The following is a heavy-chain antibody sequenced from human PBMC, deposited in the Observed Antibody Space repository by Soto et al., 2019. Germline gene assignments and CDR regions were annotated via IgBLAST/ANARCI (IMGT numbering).Heavy chain of an antibody. V-gene: IGHV1-69*01. CDR3: ARDGVDVARTTVRHGALDI. CDR1: GGSFSTYG. Sequence: QVQLVQSGAEVKKPGSSVKVSCKASGGSFSTYGISWVRQAPGQVLEWMGGFIPVFTTAKYAQKFQGRVSITADESTYTAYMELSSLRSEDTAVYFCARDGVDVARTTVRHGALDIWGQGTVVTVSS. D-gene: IGHD4-17*01. J-gene: IGHJ3*02. CDR2: FIPVFTTA.